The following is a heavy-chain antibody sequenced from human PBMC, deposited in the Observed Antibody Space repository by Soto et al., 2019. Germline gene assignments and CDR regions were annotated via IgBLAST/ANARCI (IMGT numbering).Heavy chain of an antibody. J-gene: IGHJ6*03. CDR3: SRQASDFWSGKPQYYLDV. CDR1: GVSFSGPA. D-gene: IGHD3-3*01. V-gene: IGHV3-73*01. CDR2: IRSKGNNYAT. Sequence: PGGSVRLSCAASGVSFSGPAMHWVRQASGKGLEWVGRIRSKGNNYATAYGASLKGRFTISRDDSKNTAYLQMNSLNTEDTAVYYCSRQASDFWSGKPQYYLDVWGKGTTVTVSS.